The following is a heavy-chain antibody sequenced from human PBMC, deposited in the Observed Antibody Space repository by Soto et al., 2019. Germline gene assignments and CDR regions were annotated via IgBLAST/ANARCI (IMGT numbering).Heavy chain of an antibody. CDR1: GYTFTNYG. J-gene: IGHJ3*02. D-gene: IGHD4-17*01. Sequence: ASVKVSCKASGYTFTNYGISWVRQAPGQGLEWMGWINTYNGNTNHAQKLQGRVTMTTDTSTSTAYMELRSLRSDDTAVYYCATLTVTYAFDIWGQGTMVTVSS. CDR2: INTYNGNT. CDR3: ATLTVTYAFDI. V-gene: IGHV1-18*01.